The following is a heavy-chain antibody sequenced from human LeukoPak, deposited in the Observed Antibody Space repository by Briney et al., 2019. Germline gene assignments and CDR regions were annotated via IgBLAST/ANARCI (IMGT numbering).Heavy chain of an antibody. V-gene: IGHV3-30*18. CDR1: GFTFSSYG. D-gene: IGHD3-9*01. CDR2: ISYDGSNK. J-gene: IGHJ6*04. CDR3: AKDGGWLEYYDILTGYMARYYYYGMDV. Sequence: PGGSLRLSCAASGFTFSSYGMHWVRQAPGKGLEWVAVISYDGSNKYYAYSVRGRFTISRDNSKNTLYLQMNSLRAEDTAVYYCAKDGGWLEYYDILTGYMARYYYYGMDVWGKGTTVTVSS.